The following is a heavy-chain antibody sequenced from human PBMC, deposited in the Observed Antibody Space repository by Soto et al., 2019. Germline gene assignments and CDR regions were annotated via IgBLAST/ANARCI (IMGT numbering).Heavy chain of an antibody. CDR3: AMVDVYVTPSPQDV. D-gene: IGHD3-16*01. CDR2: INAYNGNT. J-gene: IGHJ6*02. CDR1: GYSFTRYG. V-gene: IGHV1-18*01. Sequence: ASVKVSCKASGYSFTRYGIGWPRQAPGQGLEWMGWINAYNGNTNYAQNLQGRLTLTTDTSTTTAYMELRSLRPNDTAIYYCAMVDVYVTPSPQDVWGQGTTVTVSS.